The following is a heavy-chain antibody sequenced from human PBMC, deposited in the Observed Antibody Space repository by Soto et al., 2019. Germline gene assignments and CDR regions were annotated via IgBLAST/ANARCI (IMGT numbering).Heavy chain of an antibody. J-gene: IGHJ4*02. CDR3: AKDRSRSYGSGYPLGYFDY. D-gene: IGHD3-22*01. CDR2: ISGSGGGT. V-gene: IGHV3-23*01. CDR1: GFTFSSCS. Sequence: GGSLRLSCAASGFTFSSCSMSWVRQAPGKGLEWVSGISGSGGGTYYADSVKGRFTISRDNSKNTLYLQMNSLRAEDTAVYYCAKDRSRSYGSGYPLGYFDYWGQGTLVTVSS.